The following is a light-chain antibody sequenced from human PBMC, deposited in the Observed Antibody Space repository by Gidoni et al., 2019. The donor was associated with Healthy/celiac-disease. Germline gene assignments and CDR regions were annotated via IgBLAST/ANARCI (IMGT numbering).Light chain of an antibody. CDR1: QTVLYRSDNMNY. J-gene: IGKJ1*01. Sequence: DIVMTQSPDSLAVSLGERATINCKSSQTVLYRSDNMNYLAWYQQKQGQSPKLLIYWASTRASGVPDRFSGSGSGTDFTLTISTLQAEDAAVSFCQQYYDSPRTFGQGTKVEIK. CDR3: QQYYDSPRT. V-gene: IGKV4-1*01. CDR2: WAS.